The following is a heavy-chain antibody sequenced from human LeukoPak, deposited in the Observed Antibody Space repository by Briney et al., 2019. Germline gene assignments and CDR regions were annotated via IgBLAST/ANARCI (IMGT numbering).Heavy chain of an antibody. D-gene: IGHD6-19*01. CDR1: GFTFGSYA. J-gene: IGHJ4*02. CDR3: ARSSGWYVHDY. CDR2: ISSSSSYI. Sequence: GGSLRLSCTASGFTFGSYAMTWVRQAPGKGLEWVSSISSSSSYIYYADSVKGRFTISRDNAKNSLYLQMNSLRAEDTAVYYCARSSGWYVHDYWGQGTLVTVSS. V-gene: IGHV3-21*01.